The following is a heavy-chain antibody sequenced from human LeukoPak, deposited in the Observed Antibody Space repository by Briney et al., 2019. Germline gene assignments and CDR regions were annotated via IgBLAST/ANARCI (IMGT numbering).Heavy chain of an antibody. CDR3: ASGGNGGC. J-gene: IGHJ4*02. CDR2: IIPIFGTA. D-gene: IGHD4-23*01. Sequence: ASVKVSCKASGGTFSSYAISWVRQAPGQGLEWMGRIIPIFGTANYAQKFQGRVTMTRDTSISTAYMELSRLRSDDTAVYYCASGGNGGCWGQGTLVTVSS. V-gene: IGHV1-69*05. CDR1: GGTFSSYA.